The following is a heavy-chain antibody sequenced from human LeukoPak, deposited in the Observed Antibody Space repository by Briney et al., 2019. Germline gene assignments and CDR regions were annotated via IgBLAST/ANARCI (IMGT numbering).Heavy chain of an antibody. V-gene: IGHV4-61*02. CDR3: AKNMIGGFDY. CDR1: GGSVSSGSYY. Sequence: PSETLSLTCTVSGGSVSSGSYYWNWIRQPAGKGLEWIGRINTSGSTNYNPSLKSRVTISVDTSKNQFSLKLSSVAAADTAIYYCAKNMIGGFDYWGQGTLVTVSS. J-gene: IGHJ4*02. CDR2: INTSGST. D-gene: IGHD3-22*01.